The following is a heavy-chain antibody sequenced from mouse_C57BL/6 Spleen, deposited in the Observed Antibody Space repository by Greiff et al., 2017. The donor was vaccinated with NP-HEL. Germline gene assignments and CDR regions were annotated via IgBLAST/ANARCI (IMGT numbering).Heavy chain of an antibody. V-gene: IGHV1-81*01. CDR3: ARDDGYFY. CDR1: GYTFTSYG. CDR2: IYPRSGNT. J-gene: IGHJ2*01. D-gene: IGHD2-3*01. Sequence: QVQLQLSGAELARPGASVKLSCKASGYTFTSYGISWVKQRTGQGLEWIGEIYPRSGNTYYNEKFKGKATLTADKSSSTAYMELRSLTSEDSAVYFCARDDGYFYWGQGTTLTVSS.